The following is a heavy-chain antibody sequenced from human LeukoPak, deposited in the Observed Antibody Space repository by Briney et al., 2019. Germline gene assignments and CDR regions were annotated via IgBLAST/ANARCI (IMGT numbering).Heavy chain of an antibody. CDR3: ARSPLTKLRAATIPHLPY. V-gene: IGHV1-2*02. J-gene: IGHJ4*02. CDR1: GYTFTGYY. D-gene: IGHD2-15*01. CDR2: INPNSGGT. Sequence: VASVKVSCKASGYTFTGYYMHWVRQAPGQGLEWMGWINPNSGGTNYAQKFQGRVTMTRDTSISTAYMELSRLRSDDTAVYYCARSPLTKLRAATIPHLPYCRQGTLITVAS.